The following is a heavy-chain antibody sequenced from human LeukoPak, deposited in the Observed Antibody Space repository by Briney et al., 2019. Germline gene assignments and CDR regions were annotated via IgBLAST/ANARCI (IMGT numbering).Heavy chain of an antibody. J-gene: IGHJ4*02. CDR3: GGRYNYGGHSCGGG. CDR1: GGATSSGTYY. V-gene: IGHV4-39*01. CDR2: VFYSGTT. D-gene: IGHD4-23*01. Sequence: SETLSLPCTVSGGATSSGTYYWAWIRQPPGKGLEWLGSVFYSGTTHYNPSLKSRVTLFRDKAKNQFSMKLSFLSAADTAVYYCGGRYNYGGHSCGGGWDRGTRVTVSS.